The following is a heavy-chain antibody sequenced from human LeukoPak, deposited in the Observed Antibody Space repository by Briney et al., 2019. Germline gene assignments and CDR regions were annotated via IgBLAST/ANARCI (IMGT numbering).Heavy chain of an antibody. CDR2: INPNSGGT. CDR3: ARPHYYYDSSGYYSPLDY. D-gene: IGHD3-22*01. J-gene: IGHJ4*02. V-gene: IGHV1-2*02. CDR1: GYTFTGYY. Sequence: ASVKVSCKASGYTFTGYYMHWVRQAPGQGLEWMGWINPNSGGTNYAQKFQCRVTMTRDTSISTAYMELSRLRSDDTAVYYCARPHYYYDSSGYYSPLDYWGQGTLVTVSS.